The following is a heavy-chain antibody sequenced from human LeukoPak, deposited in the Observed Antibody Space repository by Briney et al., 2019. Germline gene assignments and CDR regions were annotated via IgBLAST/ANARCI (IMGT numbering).Heavy chain of an antibody. CDR1: GFTFSNYA. D-gene: IGHD3-22*01. V-gene: IGHV3-23*01. CDR2: VTASARRT. J-gene: IGHJ4*02. Sequence: GGSLRLSCEASGFTFSNYAMSWVRQAPGKGLEWVSTVTASARRTYYADSVQGRFTISRDSSNNTLFLQVNSLRADDTAVYHCAKWGFSDRSGANFHSWGQGTLVTVSS. CDR3: AKWGFSDRSGANFHS.